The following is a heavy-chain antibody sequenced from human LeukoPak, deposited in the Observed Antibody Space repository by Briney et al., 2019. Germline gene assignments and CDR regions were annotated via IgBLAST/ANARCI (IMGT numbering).Heavy chain of an antibody. CDR1: GGTFISYA. V-gene: IGHV1-69*13. CDR3: ARAPHYYDSSGYYGEY. J-gene: IGHJ4*02. CDR2: IIPIFGTA. D-gene: IGHD3-22*01. Sequence: GASVKVSCKASGGTFISYAISWVRQAPGQGLEWMGGIIPIFGTANYAQKFQGRVTITADESTSTAYMELSSLRSEDTAVYYCARAPHYYDSSGYYGEYWGQGTLVTVSS.